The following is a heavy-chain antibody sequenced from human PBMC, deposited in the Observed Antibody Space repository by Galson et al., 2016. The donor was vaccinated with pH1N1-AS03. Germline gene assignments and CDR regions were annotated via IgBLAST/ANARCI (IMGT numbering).Heavy chain of an antibody. CDR1: GFTFSRHC. CDR3: ARDLGYGIKGYGLDK. J-gene: IGHJ4*02. V-gene: IGHV3-7*01. Sequence: SLRLSCAASGFTFSRHCMTWVRQAPGKGLEWVANINRDGSEKDYLDSVKGRFTISRDDASNSLYLQMNSLRAEDTAMYYCARDLGYGIKGYGLDKWGQGTLVTVSS. D-gene: IGHD5-12*01. CDR2: INRDGSEK.